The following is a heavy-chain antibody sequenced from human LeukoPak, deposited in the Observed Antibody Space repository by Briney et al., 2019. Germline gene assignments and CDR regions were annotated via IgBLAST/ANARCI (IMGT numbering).Heavy chain of an antibody. CDR3: ARHSFGIGLDY. CDR1: GGSISSFH. V-gene: IGHV4-59*08. CDR2: INYSGST. D-gene: IGHD1-14*01. Sequence: SETLSLTCTVSGGSISSFHWSWIRQPPGKGLEWIGYINYSGSTNYNSSLKSRVTISVDTSKNQFPLKLSSVTAADTAVYYCARHSFGIGLDYWGQGTLVTVSS. J-gene: IGHJ4*02.